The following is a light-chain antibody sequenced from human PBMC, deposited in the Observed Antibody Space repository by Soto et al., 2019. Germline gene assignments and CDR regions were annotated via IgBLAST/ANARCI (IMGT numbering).Light chain of an antibody. V-gene: IGKV3-11*01. CDR1: QSVSSY. J-gene: IGKJ4*01. Sequence: EIVLTQSPATLSLSPGERATLSCRASQSVSSYLAWYQQKPGQAPRLLIYDASNRATGIPGRFSGSGSGTDFPLAISILEPEDFAVYYCQQRSNWLTFGGGTKVEIK. CDR3: QQRSNWLT. CDR2: DAS.